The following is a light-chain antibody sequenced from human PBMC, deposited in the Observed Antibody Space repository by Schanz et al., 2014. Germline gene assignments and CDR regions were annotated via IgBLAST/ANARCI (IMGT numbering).Light chain of an antibody. Sequence: QSALTQPASVSGSPGQSITISCTGTSSDVGGYNYVTWYPQYPGKAPKVIIYDVSDRPSGVSNRFSGSKSGNTASLTISGLQPEDEADYYCISYTSSRTKGVFGGGTKLTVL. J-gene: IGLJ3*02. CDR3: ISYTSSRTKGV. CDR2: DVS. CDR1: SSDVGGYNY. V-gene: IGLV2-14*03.